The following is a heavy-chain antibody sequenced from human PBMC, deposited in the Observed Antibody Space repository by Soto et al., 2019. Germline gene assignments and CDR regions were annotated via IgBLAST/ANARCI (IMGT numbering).Heavy chain of an antibody. CDR1: GFAFSSYN. J-gene: IGHJ4*02. V-gene: IGHV3-21*01. CDR2: ISSSSNYI. D-gene: IGHD3-10*01. CDR3: ASGAPLDY. Sequence: EVQLVESGGGLVKPGGSLRLSCAASGFAFSSYNMNWVRQAPGKGLEWVSSISSSSNYIYYADSVKGRFTISRDNAKNSLFLQINSLRAEDTAVYYCASGAPLDYWGQGTLVTVSS.